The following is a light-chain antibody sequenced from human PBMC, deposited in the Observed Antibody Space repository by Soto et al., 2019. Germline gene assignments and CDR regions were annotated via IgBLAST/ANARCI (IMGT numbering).Light chain of an antibody. CDR1: SSDVGGYNY. Sequence: QSALTQPASVSGSPGQSTTISCSGTSSDVGGYNYVSWYQQHPGEAPKLMIYDVSNRPSGVSNRFSGSKSGNTASLTISGLQAEDEADYYCSSYTSSNTYVFGTGTQLTVL. CDR2: DVS. J-gene: IGLJ1*01. CDR3: SSYTSSNTYV. V-gene: IGLV2-14*01.